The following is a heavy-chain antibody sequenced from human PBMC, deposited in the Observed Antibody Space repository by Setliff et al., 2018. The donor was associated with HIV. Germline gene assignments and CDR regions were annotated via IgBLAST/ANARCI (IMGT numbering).Heavy chain of an antibody. CDR3: ASNYCSSTSCYLGAFDI. Sequence: GGSLRLSCAASGFTFSNYAMNWVRQAPGKGLEWVAFIRYDGSQKYYVDSVKGRFTISRDNAKNSLYLQMNSLRAEDTAVYYCASNYCSSTSCYLGAFDIWGQGTMVTVS. J-gene: IGHJ3*02. V-gene: IGHV3-33*08. CDR2: IRYDGSQK. D-gene: IGHD2-2*01. CDR1: GFTFSNYA.